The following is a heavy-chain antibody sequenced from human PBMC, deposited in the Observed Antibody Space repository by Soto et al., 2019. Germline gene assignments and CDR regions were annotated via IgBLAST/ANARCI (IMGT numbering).Heavy chain of an antibody. CDR1: GYTFTSYE. J-gene: IGHJ4*02. CDR2: MNPNSGDT. V-gene: IGHV1-8*01. Sequence: QVQLVQSGAEVKKPGASVRVSCKASGYTFTSYEINWVRQATGQGLEWMGWMNPNSGDTGYAQKFQGRVTVTRNTXXXXXXXXXXXXXXXXXXXXXXXXXXXLWFGELLRWGQGTLVTVSS. D-gene: IGHD3-10*01. CDR3: XXXXXLWFGELLR.